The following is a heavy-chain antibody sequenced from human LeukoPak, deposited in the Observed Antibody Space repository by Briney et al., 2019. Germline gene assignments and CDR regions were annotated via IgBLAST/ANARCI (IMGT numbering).Heavy chain of an antibody. D-gene: IGHD6-19*01. CDR1: GFTVSSNY. V-gene: IGHV3-53*01. J-gene: IGHJ4*02. Sequence: GGSLRLSCAASGFTVSSNYMSWVRQAPGKGLEWVSVIYSGGSTYYADSVKGRFTISRDNSQNTLYLQMSSLRAEDTAVYYCARDRTEYSSGWYHWYWGQGTLVTVSS. CDR3: ARDRTEYSSGWYHWY. CDR2: IYSGGST.